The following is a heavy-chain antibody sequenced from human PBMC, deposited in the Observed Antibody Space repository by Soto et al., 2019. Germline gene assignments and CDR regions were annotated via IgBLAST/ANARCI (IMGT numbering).Heavy chain of an antibody. CDR2: IYHVGIT. V-gene: IGHV4-4*02. CDR3: ARNLPPGITMVRGVIRVPYYYYGMDV. J-gene: IGHJ6*02. D-gene: IGHD3-10*01. Sequence: PSETLSLTCAVSGGTVSSTQWWTWVRQAPGKGLEWLGDIYHVGITKYNPALKSRVTMSVDKSNNHFSLSLSSVTAADTAVYYCARNLPPGITMVRGVIRVPYYYYGMDVWGQGTTVTVSS. CDR1: GGTVSSTQW.